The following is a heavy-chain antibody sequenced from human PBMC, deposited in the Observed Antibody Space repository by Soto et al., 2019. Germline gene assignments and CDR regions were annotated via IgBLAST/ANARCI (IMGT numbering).Heavy chain of an antibody. V-gene: IGHV3-23*01. D-gene: IGHD6-19*01. CDR3: AKASRGAGTRYYYYGMEV. Sequence: GGSLRLSCAASGFTFSSYAMGWVRQAPGKGLEWVSTVSSSGTGTYYADSVKGRLTISRDNSKNTLYLQMNSLRAEDTAVYYCAKASRGAGTRYYYYGMEVWGQGTTVTVSS. CDR2: VSSSGTGT. J-gene: IGHJ6*02. CDR1: GFTFSSYA.